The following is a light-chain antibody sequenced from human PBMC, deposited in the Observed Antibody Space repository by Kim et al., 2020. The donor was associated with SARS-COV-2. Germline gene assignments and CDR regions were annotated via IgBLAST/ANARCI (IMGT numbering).Light chain of an antibody. V-gene: IGLV3-19*01. CDR3: HTRDSSGHHVV. CDR2: GQN. Sequence: LGQTVRITCQGDSLSDYSATWYQQKPGQAPILFIYGQNNRLSGIPDRFSGSTSGNTAALTITGAQGEDEAAYYCHTRDSSGHHVVFGGGTQLTVL. CDR1: SLSDYS. J-gene: IGLJ3*02.